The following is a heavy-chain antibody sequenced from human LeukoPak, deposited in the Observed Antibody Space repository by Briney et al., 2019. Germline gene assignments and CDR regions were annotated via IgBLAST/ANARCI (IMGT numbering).Heavy chain of an antibody. D-gene: IGHD3-3*01. V-gene: IGHV3-11*04. J-gene: IGHJ4*02. Sequence: GGSLRLSCAASGFTFSDYYMSWIRQAPGKGLEWVSYISSSGSTIYYADSVKGRFTISRDNAENSLYLQMNSLRAEDTAVYYCARVPNDFWSGYYLYYFDYWGQGTLVTVSS. CDR2: ISSSGSTI. CDR3: ARVPNDFWSGYYLYYFDY. CDR1: GFTFSDYY.